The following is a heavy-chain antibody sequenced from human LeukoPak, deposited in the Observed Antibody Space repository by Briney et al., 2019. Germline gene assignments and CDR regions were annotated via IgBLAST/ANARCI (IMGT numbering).Heavy chain of an antibody. Sequence: GESLKISCKGSGYSFTSYWIGWVRQMPGKGLEWMGIIYPGDSDTGYSPSFQGQVTISADKSISTAYLQWSSLKASDTAMFYCARRLSSNWYYFDSWGQETLVTVPS. V-gene: IGHV5-51*01. D-gene: IGHD6-13*01. CDR2: IYPGDSDT. J-gene: IGHJ4*02. CDR1: GYSFTSYW. CDR3: ARRLSSNWYYFDS.